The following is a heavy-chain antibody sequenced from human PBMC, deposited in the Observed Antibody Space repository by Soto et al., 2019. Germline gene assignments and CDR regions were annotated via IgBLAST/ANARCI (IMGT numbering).Heavy chain of an antibody. V-gene: IGHV4-31*03. J-gene: IGHJ6*02. CDR1: GGSISSGGYY. D-gene: IGHD1-26*01. CDR2: IYYSGST. CDR3: ARQDGSDPGAWYYGMDG. Sequence: QVQLQESGPGLVKPSQTLSLTCTVSGGSISSGGYYWSWIRQHPGKGLEWIEYIYYSGSTYYNPSLKSRVNIPVETSKNRFPRKLSPVTAADTAVYYCARQDGSDPGAWYYGMDGWGQGTTVPVSS.